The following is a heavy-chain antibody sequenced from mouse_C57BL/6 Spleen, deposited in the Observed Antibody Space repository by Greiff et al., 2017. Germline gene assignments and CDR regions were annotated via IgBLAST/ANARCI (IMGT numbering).Heavy chain of an antibody. CDR1: GYTFADYY. V-gene: IGHV1-26*01. J-gene: IGHJ2*01. Sequence: EVQLQQSGPQLVKPGASGKISCKSSGYTFADYYVNWVKQSHAKSLEWIGDSNPNNRGTSYDQKFKGKATLTVDTSSSTAYLVRRSLTSEDSAVYYCARFHYGSFYFDYWGHGPTLP. CDR3: ARFHYGSFYFDY. CDR2: SNPNNRGT. D-gene: IGHD1-1*01.